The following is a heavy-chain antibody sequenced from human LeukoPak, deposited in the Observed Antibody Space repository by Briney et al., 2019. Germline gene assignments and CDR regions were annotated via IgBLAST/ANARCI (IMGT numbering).Heavy chain of an antibody. J-gene: IGHJ4*02. CDR1: GGSISSYW. CDR3: AKFGDYGHY. Sequence: SETLSLTCTVSGGSISSYWWSWLRQPAGKELEWIGRIHRSGSTRYNPSLESRVIMSVDASQNHFSLRMTSVTAVDTAVYYCAKFGDYGHYWGQGILVTVSS. D-gene: IGHD4-17*01. V-gene: IGHV4-4*07. CDR2: IHRSGST.